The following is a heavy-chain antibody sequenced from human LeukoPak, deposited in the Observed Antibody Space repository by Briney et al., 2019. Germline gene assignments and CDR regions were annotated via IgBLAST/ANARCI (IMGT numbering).Heavy chain of an antibody. J-gene: IGHJ2*01. CDR2: ISASGGST. V-gene: IGHV3-23*01. Sequence: QSGGSLRLSCAASGFTFSSYGMNWVRQAPGKGLEWVSAISASGGSTYYADSVKGRFTISRDNSKNTMYLQMDSLRAEDTALYYCTKDAYSGDCYDWYFDLWGRGTLVTVSS. CDR3: TKDAYSGDCYDWYFDL. CDR1: GFTFSSYG. D-gene: IGHD2-21*01.